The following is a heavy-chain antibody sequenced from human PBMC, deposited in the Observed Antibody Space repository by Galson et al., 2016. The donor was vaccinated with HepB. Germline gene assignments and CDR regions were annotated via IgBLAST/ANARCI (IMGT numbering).Heavy chain of an antibody. V-gene: IGHV1-69*01. Sequence: SGAEVKKAGESLKISCKASGVTLSSNGISWVRQAPGQGLEWMGGINPLFGAPNYAQKFQGRVTITADGSTSTAYMELSSLRSEDTAVYYCARDRDTPMVGGYYYGMDVWGQGTTVTVSS. CDR3: ARDRDTPMVGGYYYGMDV. D-gene: IGHD5-18*01. CDR2: INPLFGAP. CDR1: GVTLSSNG. J-gene: IGHJ6*02.